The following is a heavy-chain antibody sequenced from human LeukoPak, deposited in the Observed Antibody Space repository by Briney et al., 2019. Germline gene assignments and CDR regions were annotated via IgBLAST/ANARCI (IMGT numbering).Heavy chain of an antibody. CDR1: GYTFTGYH. V-gene: IGHV1-18*01. CDR2: VSGLNGNT. D-gene: IGHD2-2*01. CDR3: ARGLGYCSTTTCYGELPGDY. Sequence: ASVKVSCKASGYTFTGYHVSWVRQAPGQGLEWMGRVSGLNGNTKYAEKFKGRVTMTKATSTATAYMELRGLRSDDTDVYYCARGLGYCSTTTCYGELPGDYWSQGTLITVSS. J-gene: IGHJ4*02.